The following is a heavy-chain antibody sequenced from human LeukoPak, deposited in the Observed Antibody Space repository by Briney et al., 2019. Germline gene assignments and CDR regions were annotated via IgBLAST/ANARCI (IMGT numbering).Heavy chain of an antibody. CDR2: IIPILGIA. D-gene: IGHD5-12*01. J-gene: IGHJ4*02. V-gene: IGHV1-69*04. CDR1: GGTFSSYA. CDR3: ARDRGVATHYYFDY. Sequence: SVKVSRKASGGTFSSYAISWVRQAPGQGLEWMGRIIPILGIANYSQKFQGRVTITADKSTSKAYMELSSLRSEDTAVYYCARDRGVATHYYFDYWGQGTLVTVSS.